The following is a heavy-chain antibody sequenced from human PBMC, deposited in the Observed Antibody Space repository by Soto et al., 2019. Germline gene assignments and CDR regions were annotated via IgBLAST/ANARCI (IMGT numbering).Heavy chain of an antibody. D-gene: IGHD2-15*01. CDR1: GGSISSGGYY. V-gene: IGHV4-31*01. CDR2: IYYSGST. CDR3: AGSYCSGGSCYFFGRSFDY. Sequence: QVQLQESGPGLVKPSQTLSLTCTVSGGSISSGGYYWSWIRQHPGKGLEWIGYIYYSGSTYYNPSLQSSVTISVDTSKNQFSLKLSSVTAADTAVYYCAGSYCSGGSCYFFGRSFDYWGQGTLVTVSS. J-gene: IGHJ4*02.